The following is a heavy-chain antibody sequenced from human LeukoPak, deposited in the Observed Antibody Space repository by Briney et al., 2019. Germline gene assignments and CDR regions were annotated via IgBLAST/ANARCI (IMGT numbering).Heavy chain of an antibody. CDR3: ARAPNYFDSSGYSVGWFDP. J-gene: IGHJ5*02. V-gene: IGHV4-30-2*01. CDR1: GDSISTGGYS. CDR2: IYHSGST. Sequence: SETLSLTCAVSGDSISTGGYSWNWIRQPPGKGLEWIGYIYHSGSTYYNPSLKSRVTMSIDRSKNQFSLKLSSVTAADTAVYYCARAPNYFDSSGYSVGWFDPWGQGTLVTVSS. D-gene: IGHD3-22*01.